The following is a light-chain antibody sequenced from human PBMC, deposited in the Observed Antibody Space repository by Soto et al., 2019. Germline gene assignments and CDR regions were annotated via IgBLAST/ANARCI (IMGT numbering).Light chain of an antibody. J-gene: IGKJ1*01. CDR1: QSVSSK. CDR3: QQYDTWTRTFGQGTKVET. CDR2: DAS. Sequence: EIVMTQSPATLSMSPGESATLSCRASQSVSSKLAWYQQKPGQAPRLLIYDASLRVTATPARFSGGGSGTEFDLTISSLKSEDFAVYYCQQYDTWTRTFGQGTKVETFGQGTKVEIK. V-gene: IGKV3-15*01.